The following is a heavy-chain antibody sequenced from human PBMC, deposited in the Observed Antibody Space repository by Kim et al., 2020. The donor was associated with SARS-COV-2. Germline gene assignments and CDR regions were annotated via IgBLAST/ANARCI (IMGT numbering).Heavy chain of an antibody. V-gene: IGHV1-46*01. Sequence: SYAQKFQGRVTMTRDTSTSTVYMELSSLRSEDTAVYYCARAGAAAGTFDYWGQGTLVIVSS. D-gene: IGHD6-13*01. CDR3: ARAGAAAGTFDY. J-gene: IGHJ4*02.